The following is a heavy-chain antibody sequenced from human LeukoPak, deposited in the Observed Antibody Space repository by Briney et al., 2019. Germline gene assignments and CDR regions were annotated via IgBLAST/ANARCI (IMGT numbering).Heavy chain of an antibody. V-gene: IGHV3-30*18. CDR3: AKGYYDSNGNFYYFDF. CDR1: GFTFSSFW. Sequence: GESLRLSCAASGFTFSSFWMSWVRQAPGKGLEWVAGISPDGTKGYYADSVRGRFTVSRDNSKNTLYLQMNSLRAEDTAVYYCAKGYYDSNGNFYYFDFWGQGTLVTVSS. D-gene: IGHD3-22*01. J-gene: IGHJ4*02. CDR2: ISPDGTKG.